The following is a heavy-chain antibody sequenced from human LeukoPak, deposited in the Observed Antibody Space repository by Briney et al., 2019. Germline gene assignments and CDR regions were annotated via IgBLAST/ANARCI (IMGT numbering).Heavy chain of an antibody. CDR2: IYYSGST. J-gene: IGHJ2*01. CDR1: GGSISSGSYY. V-gene: IGHV4-61*01. Sequence: SQTLSLTCTVSGGSISSGSYYWSWIRQPPGKGLEWIGYIYYSGSTNYNPSLKSRVTMSVDTSKNQFSLKLSSVTAADTAVYYCARVYSIYWYFDLWGRGTLVTVSS. CDR3: ARVYSIYWYFDL. D-gene: IGHD4-11*01.